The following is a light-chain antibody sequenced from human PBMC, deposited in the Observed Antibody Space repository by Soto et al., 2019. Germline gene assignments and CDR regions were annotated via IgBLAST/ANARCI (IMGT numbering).Light chain of an antibody. Sequence: EIVLTQSPGTLSLSPGERATLSCRASQSVTSSYLAWYQQKPGQAPRLLIYGASSRATGIPDRFSGSGSGTDLTLTISRLEPEDFAVYYCQQSGSSTFTFGPVTKVDIK. CDR3: QQSGSSTFT. CDR2: GAS. CDR1: QSVTSSY. V-gene: IGKV3-20*01. J-gene: IGKJ3*01.